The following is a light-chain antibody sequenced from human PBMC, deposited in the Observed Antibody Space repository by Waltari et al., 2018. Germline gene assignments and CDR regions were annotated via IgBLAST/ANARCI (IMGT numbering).Light chain of an antibody. J-gene: IGKJ1*01. CDR1: QHIGTY. Sequence: IHMPQSLSSVSASVGDRVSISCRPSQHIGTYLAWYQQKPGKAPRLLVYPGFTLLSGVPSRFSDGGNGTDFTLTINDLHPEDFATYFCQQGDTSPPTFGPGTKVEF. V-gene: IGKV1-12*01. CDR3: QQGDTSPPT. CDR2: PGF.